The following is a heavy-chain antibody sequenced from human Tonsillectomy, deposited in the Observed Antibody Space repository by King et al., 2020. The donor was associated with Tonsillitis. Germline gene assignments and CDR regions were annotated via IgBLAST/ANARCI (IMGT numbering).Heavy chain of an antibody. CDR1: GYTFTSYD. J-gene: IGHJ6*02. Sequence: QLVQSGAEVKKPGASVKVSCKTSGYTFTSYDINWVRQATGQGLEWVGWMNPDSGNTGYEQKFQGRVTMTRNTSISTVYMELSSLRSEDTAVYYCARANFGEYGRYGMDVWGQGTTVTVSS. CDR3: ARANFGEYGRYGMDV. CDR2: MNPDSGNT. D-gene: IGHD4-17*01. V-gene: IGHV1-8*02.